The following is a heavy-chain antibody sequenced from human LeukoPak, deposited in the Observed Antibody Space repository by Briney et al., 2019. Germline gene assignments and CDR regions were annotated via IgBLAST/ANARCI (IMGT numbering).Heavy chain of an antibody. CDR1: GFTFSSYA. D-gene: IGHD3-10*01. V-gene: IGHV3-30*04. CDR2: ISYDGSNK. Sequence: PGRSLRLSCAASGFTFSSYAMHWVRQAPGKGLEWVAFISYDGSNKYYADSVKGRFTISRDNSKNTLYLQMNSLRAEDTAVYYCARDGYYGSGSYYNVPTLYFDYWGQGTLVTVSS. J-gene: IGHJ4*02. CDR3: ARDGYYGSGSYYNVPTLYFDY.